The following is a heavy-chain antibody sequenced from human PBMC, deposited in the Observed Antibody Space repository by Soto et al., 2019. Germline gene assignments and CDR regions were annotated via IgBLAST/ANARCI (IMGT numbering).Heavy chain of an antibody. V-gene: IGHV4-31*03. J-gene: IGHJ5*02. CDR1: GGSISSGGYY. CDR3: ARDQAIFGVVPNWFDP. Sequence: PSETLSLTCTVSGGSISSGGYYWSWIRQHPGKGLEWIGYIYYSGSTYYNPSLKSRVTISVDTSKNQFSLKLSSVTAADTAVYYCARDQAIFGVVPNWFDPWGQGTLVTVSS. D-gene: IGHD3-3*01. CDR2: IYYSGST.